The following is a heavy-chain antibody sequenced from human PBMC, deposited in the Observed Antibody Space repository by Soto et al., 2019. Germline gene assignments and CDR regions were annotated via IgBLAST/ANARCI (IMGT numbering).Heavy chain of an antibody. D-gene: IGHD5-18*01. V-gene: IGHV1-3*01. CDR3: ARDPGYSYGYN. CDR1: GYTFTSYA. Sequence: QVQLVQSGAEVKKPGGTMKVSCKASGYTFTSYAMHWVRQAPGQRLEWMGWINAGNGNTKYSQKFQGRVTITRDTSASTAYMELSSLRSEDTAVYYCARDPGYSYGYNWGQGTLVTVSS. CDR2: INAGNGNT. J-gene: IGHJ4*02.